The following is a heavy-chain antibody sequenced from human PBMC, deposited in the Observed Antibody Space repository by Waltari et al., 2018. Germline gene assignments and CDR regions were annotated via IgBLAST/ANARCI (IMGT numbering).Heavy chain of an antibody. CDR1: GFFFGGYA. D-gene: IGHD1-26*01. Sequence: EVQLVESGGDLVQPGGSLRLSCSASGFFFGGYAMSWVRQAPGQGLEWVAGISGGSTYYADSVKGRFTISRDNSKNTLYLQMNSLRAEDTAVYYCAISSGSYDYWGQGTLVTVSS. CDR3: AISSGSYDY. V-gene: IGHV3-23*04. CDR2: ISGGST. J-gene: IGHJ4*02.